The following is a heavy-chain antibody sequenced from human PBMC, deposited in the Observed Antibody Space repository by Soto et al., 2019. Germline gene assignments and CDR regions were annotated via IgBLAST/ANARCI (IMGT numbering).Heavy chain of an antibody. CDR3: ARVPESAAGIGWFDP. CDR1: GGSISSSSYY. CDR2: IYYSGST. V-gene: IGHV4-39*01. J-gene: IGHJ5*02. Sequence: SETLSLTCTVSGGSISSSSYYWGWIRQPPGKGLEWIGSIYYSGSTYYNPSLKSRVTISVDTSKNQFSLKLSSVTAADTAVYYCARVPESAAGIGWFDPWGQGTLVTVS. D-gene: IGHD6-13*01.